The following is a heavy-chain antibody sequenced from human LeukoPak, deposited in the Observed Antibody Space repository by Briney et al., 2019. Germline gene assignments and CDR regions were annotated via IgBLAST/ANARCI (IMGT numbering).Heavy chain of an antibody. CDR2: IIPIFGTA. CDR3: ASSGWYGSRDDY. CDR1: GGTFSSYA. D-gene: IGHD6-19*01. V-gene: IGHV1-69*13. J-gene: IGHJ4*02. Sequence: SVKVSCKASGGTFSSYAISWVRQAPGQGLEWMGGIIPIFGTANYAQKFQGRVTITADESTSTAYMELSSLRSEDTAVYYCASSGWYGSRDDYWGQGTLVTVSS.